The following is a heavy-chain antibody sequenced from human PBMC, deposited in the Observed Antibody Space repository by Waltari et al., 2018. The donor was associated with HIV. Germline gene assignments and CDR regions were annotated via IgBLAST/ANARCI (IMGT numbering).Heavy chain of an antibody. CDR1: GGSISSYY. CDR2: IYTSGST. J-gene: IGHJ4*02. Sequence: QAQLQESGPGLVKPSETLSLTCTVSGGSISSYYWSWIRQPAGKGLEWSGLIYTSGSTNYNPSHKSRVTMSVDTSKNQLSLKLSAVTAADTAVYYGARDGVTYGDFDYFDYWGQGTLVTVSS. V-gene: IGHV4-4*07. D-gene: IGHD4-17*01. CDR3: ARDGVTYGDFDYFDY.